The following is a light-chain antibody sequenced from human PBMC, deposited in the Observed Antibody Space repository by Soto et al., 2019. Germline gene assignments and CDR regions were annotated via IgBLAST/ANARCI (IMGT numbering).Light chain of an antibody. V-gene: IGLV1-51*01. CDR2: ENN. Sequence: VLTHPPSVSAAPGQKFSISCSGSISSVGNNYVSWYQQLPGAAPKLLIYENNKRPSGIPDRFSGSKYGTSATLGITGLQTGDEAYYYCGTWDSSLRVVVFGGGTKVTVL. CDR3: GTWDSSLRVVV. CDR1: ISSVGNNY. J-gene: IGLJ2*01.